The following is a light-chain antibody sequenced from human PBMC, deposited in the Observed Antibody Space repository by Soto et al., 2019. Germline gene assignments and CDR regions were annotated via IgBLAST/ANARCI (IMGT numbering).Light chain of an antibody. V-gene: IGKV2-30*02. Sequence: DVVMPHSPLSLPVTLGHPASISCMSNQSLVHSDGIAYFSWFQQRPGRSPRRLIYKVSNRDSGVPARFSGSGSGTDFALKISRVEAEDVGVYYCMQGTHWPITFGQGTRLEIK. CDR1: QSLVHSDGIAY. CDR2: KVS. J-gene: IGKJ5*01. CDR3: MQGTHWPIT.